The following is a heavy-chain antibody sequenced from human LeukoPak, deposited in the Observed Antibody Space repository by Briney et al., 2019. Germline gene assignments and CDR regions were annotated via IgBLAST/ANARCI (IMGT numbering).Heavy chain of an antibody. Sequence: SETLSLTCTVSGGSISSGDYYWSWLRQPPGKGLEWIGYIYYSGSTYYNPSLKSRVTISVDTSKNQFSLKLSSVTAADTAVYYCAREFGIPGPFDYWGQGTLVTVSS. D-gene: IGHD3-10*01. V-gene: IGHV4-30-4*08. CDR1: GGSISSGDYY. CDR3: AREFGIPGPFDY. CDR2: IYYSGST. J-gene: IGHJ4*02.